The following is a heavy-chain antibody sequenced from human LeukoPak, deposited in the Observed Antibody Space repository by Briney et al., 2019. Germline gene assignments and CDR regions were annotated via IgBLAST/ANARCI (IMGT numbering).Heavy chain of an antibody. CDR3: ARGRGYCSSTSCHSKDDY. CDR1: GGSIRSSYYY. CDR2: INHSGSA. J-gene: IGHJ4*02. D-gene: IGHD2-2*01. Sequence: SETLSLTCTVSGGSIRSSYYYWSWIRQPPGKGLGWIGEINHSGSANYNPSLKSRVTISVDTSKNQFSLKLSSVTAADTAVYYCARGRGYCSSTSCHSKDDYWGQGTLVTVSS. V-gene: IGHV4-39*07.